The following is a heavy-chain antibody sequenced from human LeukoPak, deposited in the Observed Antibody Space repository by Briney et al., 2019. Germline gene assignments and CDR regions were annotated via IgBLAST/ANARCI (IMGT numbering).Heavy chain of an antibody. J-gene: IGHJ6*03. CDR1: GYTFTGYY. V-gene: IGHV1-2*06. Sequence: ASVKVSCKASGYTFTGYYIHWVRQAPGQGLEWMGRINPNNGGTNYAQKFQGRVTMTRDTSISTAYMELSRLRSDDTAVYYCARALLGWYMDVWGKGTTVTVSS. CDR2: INPNNGGT. CDR3: ARALLGWYMDV.